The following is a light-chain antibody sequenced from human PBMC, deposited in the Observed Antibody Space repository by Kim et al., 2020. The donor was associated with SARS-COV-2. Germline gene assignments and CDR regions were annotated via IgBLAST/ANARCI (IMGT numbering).Light chain of an antibody. Sequence: VALGETVRITCQGGSLRRYYASWYQQKPGQAPVLVIYGKNNRPSGIPDRCSGCSSVNTASLSITGAQAEEGADCFWKARDSSGKVVFVGGTQLTVL. CDR3: KARDSSGKVV. V-gene: IGLV3-19*01. CDR1: SLRRYY. CDR2: GKN. J-gene: IGLJ2*01.